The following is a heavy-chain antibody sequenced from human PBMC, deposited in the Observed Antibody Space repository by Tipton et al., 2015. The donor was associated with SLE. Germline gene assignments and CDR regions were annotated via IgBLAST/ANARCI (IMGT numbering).Heavy chain of an antibody. CDR2: INHSGST. J-gene: IGHJ3*02. D-gene: IGHD2-15*01. Sequence: TLSLTCAVYGGSFSGYYWSWIRQPPGKGLEWIGEINHSGSTNYNASLKSRVTISVDTSKNQFSLKLSSVTAADTAVYYCAISGGYCSGGSCSHNAIWGQGTMVSGFS. CDR3: AISGGYCSGGSCSHNAI. CDR1: GGSFSGYY. V-gene: IGHV4-34*01.